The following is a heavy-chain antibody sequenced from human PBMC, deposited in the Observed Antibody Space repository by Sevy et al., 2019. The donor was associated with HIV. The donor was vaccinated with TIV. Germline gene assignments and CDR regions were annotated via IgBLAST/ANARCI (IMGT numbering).Heavy chain of an antibody. J-gene: IGHJ4*02. CDR2: VSGSGGST. Sequence: GGSLRLSCAASGFTFSSYAMSWVRQAPGKGLEWVSAVSGSGGSTYYADSVKGRFTISRDNSKNTLYLQMNSLRAEDTAVYYCAKDLISGSYGGFFDYWGQGTLVTVSS. V-gene: IGHV3-23*01. D-gene: IGHD1-26*01. CDR1: GFTFSSYA. CDR3: AKDLISGSYGGFFDY.